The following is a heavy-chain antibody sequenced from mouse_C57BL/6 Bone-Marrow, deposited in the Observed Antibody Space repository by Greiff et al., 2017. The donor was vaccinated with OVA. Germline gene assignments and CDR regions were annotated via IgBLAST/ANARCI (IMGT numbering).Heavy chain of an antibody. V-gene: IGHV1-55*01. CDR2: IYPGSGST. J-gene: IGHJ1*03. D-gene: IGHD1-1*01. Sequence: VQLQQPGAELVKPGASVKMSCKASGYTFTSYWITWVKQRPGQGLEWIGDIYPGSGSTNYNEKFKSKATLTVDTSSSTAYMQLSSLTSEDSAVYYCARIPDYYGSSPWYFDVWGTGTTVTVSS. CDR1: GYTFTSYW. CDR3: ARIPDYYGSSPWYFDV.